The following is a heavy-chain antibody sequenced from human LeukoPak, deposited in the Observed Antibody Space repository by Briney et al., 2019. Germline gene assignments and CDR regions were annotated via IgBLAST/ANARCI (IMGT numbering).Heavy chain of an antibody. CDR3: ARLGYSYGSYYYYGMDV. D-gene: IGHD5-18*01. V-gene: IGHV4-59*08. J-gene: IGHJ6*02. CDR1: GGSISSYY. Sequence: SETLSLTCTVSGGSISSYYWSWIRQPPGKGLEWIGYIYYSGSTNYNPSLKSRVTISVDTSKNQFSLKLSSVTAADTAVYYCARLGYSYGSYYYYGMDVWGQGTAVAVSS. CDR2: IYYSGST.